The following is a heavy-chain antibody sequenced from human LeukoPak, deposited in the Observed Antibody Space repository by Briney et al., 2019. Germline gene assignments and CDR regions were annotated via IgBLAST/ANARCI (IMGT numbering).Heavy chain of an antibody. D-gene: IGHD5-12*01. CDR2: IYTSGST. J-gene: IGHJ6*03. Sequence: SETLSLTCTVSGGSIGSYYWSWIRQPAGKGLEWIGRIYTSGSTNYNPSLKSRVTMSVDTSKDQFSLKLSSVTAADTAVYYCARDSGYDQNYYYYYYMDVWGKGTTVTVSS. V-gene: IGHV4-4*07. CDR3: ARDSGYDQNYYYYYYMDV. CDR1: GGSIGSYY.